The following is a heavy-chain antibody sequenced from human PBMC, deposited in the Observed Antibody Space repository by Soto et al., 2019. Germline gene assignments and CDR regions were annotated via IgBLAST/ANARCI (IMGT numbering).Heavy chain of an antibody. V-gene: IGHV4-59*01. Sequence: SETLSLTCTVSGGSISSYYWSWIRQPPGKGLEWIGYIYYSGSTNYNPSLKSRVTISVDTSKNQFSLKLSSVTAADTAVYYCARAPARPNENWFDPWGQGTLVTVS. J-gene: IGHJ5*02. CDR3: ARAPARPNENWFDP. CDR1: GGSISSYY. D-gene: IGHD6-6*01. CDR2: IYYSGST.